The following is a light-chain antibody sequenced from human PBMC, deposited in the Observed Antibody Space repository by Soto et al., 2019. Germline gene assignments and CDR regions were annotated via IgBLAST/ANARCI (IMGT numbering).Light chain of an antibody. CDR2: GAS. J-gene: IGKJ5*01. CDR3: QQYGSSLAT. V-gene: IGKV3-20*01. Sequence: EIVLTQSPGTLSLSPGERATVSCRASQSVSSSYLAWYQQKPGQAPRLLIYGASSRATGIPDRFSGSGSGTDFTLTISRLEPEDFAVYYCQQYGSSLATFGQGTRLEIK. CDR1: QSVSSSY.